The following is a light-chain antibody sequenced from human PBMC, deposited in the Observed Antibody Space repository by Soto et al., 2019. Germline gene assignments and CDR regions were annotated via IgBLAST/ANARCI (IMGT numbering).Light chain of an antibody. CDR1: QSVSSPY. J-gene: IGKJ3*01. CDR3: QQYGSSPFT. CDR2: GAS. Sequence: EVVLTQSPVTLSLSPGERATLSCRASQSVSSPYLAWYQQKPGQPPRLLIYGASSRATDIPDRFIGSGSGTEFTLIMARLAPEDFALYYCQQYGSSPFTFGPGTKVDI. V-gene: IGKV3-20*01.